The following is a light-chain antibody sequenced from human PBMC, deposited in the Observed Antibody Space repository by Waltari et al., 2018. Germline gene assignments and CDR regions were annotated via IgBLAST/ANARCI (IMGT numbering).Light chain of an antibody. CDR3: LQHNTYPWT. V-gene: IGKV1-17*01. CDR2: SAA. Sequence: DIQMTQSPSSLSASVGDRVTITCRASQGIRVDLGWYQQKPGKAPKRLIFSAAILQSGVPSRFSGSGFGTEFTLTISSLQPEDFATYYCLQHNTYPWTFGQGTKVEVK. J-gene: IGKJ1*01. CDR1: QGIRVD.